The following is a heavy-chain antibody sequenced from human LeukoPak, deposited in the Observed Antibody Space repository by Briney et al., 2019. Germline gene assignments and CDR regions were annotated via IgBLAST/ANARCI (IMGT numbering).Heavy chain of an antibody. Sequence: GAPLRLSCAASGFTFSSYGMNWVRQAPGKGLEWIAGVSDSGGDTYYADSVKGRFTISRDNSKNTLYLQMNSLRAEDTAVYYCAKGGVCSSTSCYIDYWGQGTLVTVSS. D-gene: IGHD2-2*02. V-gene: IGHV3-23*01. CDR1: GFTFSSYG. J-gene: IGHJ4*02. CDR3: AKGGVCSSTSCYIDY. CDR2: VSDSGGDT.